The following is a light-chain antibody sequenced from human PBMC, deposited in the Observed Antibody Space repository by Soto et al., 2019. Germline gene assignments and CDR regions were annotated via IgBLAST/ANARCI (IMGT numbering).Light chain of an antibody. Sequence: QAVVTQESSLTVSPGGTVTLTCASSTGVVTSGYYPNWFQQKPGQPPRELIYSTSDKHSWTPARFSGSLLGGKAALKLSGVQPEDEAEYFCLLYYLGGRVFGTGTKVTVL. CDR3: LLYYLGGRV. CDR1: TGVVTSGYY. CDR2: STS. V-gene: IGLV7-43*01. J-gene: IGLJ1*01.